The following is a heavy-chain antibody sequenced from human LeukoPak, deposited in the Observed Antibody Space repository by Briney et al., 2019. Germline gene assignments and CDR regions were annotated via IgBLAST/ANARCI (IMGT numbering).Heavy chain of an antibody. CDR1: GGSFSGYY. J-gene: IGHJ6*03. Sequence: SETLSLTCAVYGGSFSGYYWSWLRQPPGKGLEWIGEINHSGSTNYNPSLKSRVTISVDTSKNQFSLKLSSVTAADTAVYYCARVLLPYYDFWSGYGPRYYYMDVWGKGTTVTVSS. CDR3: ARVLLPYYDFWSGYGPRYYYMDV. D-gene: IGHD3-3*01. CDR2: INHSGST. V-gene: IGHV4-34*01.